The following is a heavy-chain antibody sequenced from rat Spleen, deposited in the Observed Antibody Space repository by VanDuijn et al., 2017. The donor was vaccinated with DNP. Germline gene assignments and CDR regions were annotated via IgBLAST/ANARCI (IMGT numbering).Heavy chain of an antibody. CDR3: TRDLDYGYNYAFDY. D-gene: IGHD1-9*01. J-gene: IGHJ2*01. Sequence: EVQLMESGGGLVQPGGSMKLSCAASGFTFNSFPMAWVRQTPTKGLEWVATISSSGGSTYYRDSVKGRFTISRDNAKITLYLQMSSLRSEDTATYYCTRDLDYGYNYAFDYWGQGVMVTVSS. V-gene: IGHV5-46*01. CDR1: GFTFNSFP. CDR2: ISSSGGST.